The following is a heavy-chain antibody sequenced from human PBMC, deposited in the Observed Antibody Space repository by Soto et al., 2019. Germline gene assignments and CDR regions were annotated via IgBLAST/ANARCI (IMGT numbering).Heavy chain of an antibody. CDR1: GGSISSSNW. J-gene: IGHJ6*02. D-gene: IGHD6-13*01. Sequence: SETLSLTCAVSGGSISSSNWWSRVRQPPGKGLEWIGEIYHSGSTKYNPSLKSRVTISVDKSKNQFSLKLSSVTAADTAVYYCARFTGYDSSSWAHYYYYGMDVWGQGTTVTVSS. V-gene: IGHV4-4*02. CDR2: IYHSGST. CDR3: ARFTGYDSSSWAHYYYYGMDV.